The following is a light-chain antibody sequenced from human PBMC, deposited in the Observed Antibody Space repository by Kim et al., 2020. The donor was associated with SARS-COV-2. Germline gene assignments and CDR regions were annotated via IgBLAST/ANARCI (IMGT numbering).Light chain of an antibody. J-gene: IGKJ1*01. V-gene: IGKV3-20*01. CDR1: QSVSSSH. CDR2: GAS. CDR3: QQYGSSPWT. Sequence: EIVLTQSPGTLSLSPGERATLSCRASQSVSSSHLVWYQQKPGQAPRLLIYGASSRATGIPDRFSGSGSGTDFTLTISRLEPEDFAMYYCQQYGSSPWTFGQGTKV.